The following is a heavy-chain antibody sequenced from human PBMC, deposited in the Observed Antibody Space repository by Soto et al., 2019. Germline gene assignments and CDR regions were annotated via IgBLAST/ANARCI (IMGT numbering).Heavy chain of an antibody. CDR1: GFTFSSYA. CDR2: ISGSGGST. D-gene: IGHD3-3*01. Sequence: PGGSLRLSCAASGFTFSSYAMSWVRQAPGKGLEWVSAISGSGGSTYYADSVKGRFNISRDNSKNTLYLQMNSLRAEDTAVYYCAKVPDFWSGYYGYFDYWGQGTLVTVSS. J-gene: IGHJ4*02. CDR3: AKVPDFWSGYYGYFDY. V-gene: IGHV3-23*01.